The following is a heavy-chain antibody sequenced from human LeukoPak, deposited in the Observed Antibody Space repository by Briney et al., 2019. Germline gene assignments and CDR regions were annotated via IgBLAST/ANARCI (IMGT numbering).Heavy chain of an antibody. CDR3: AKGGPTGSSATLFDY. D-gene: IGHD6-6*01. Sequence: PGGSLRLSCAASGFTFDDYAMHWVRQAPGKGLEWVSGISWNSGSIGYADFVKGRFTISRDNAKNSLYLQMNSLRAEDMALYYCAKGGPTGSSATLFDYWGQGTLVTVSS. J-gene: IGHJ4*02. CDR1: GFTFDDYA. V-gene: IGHV3-9*03. CDR2: ISWNSGSI.